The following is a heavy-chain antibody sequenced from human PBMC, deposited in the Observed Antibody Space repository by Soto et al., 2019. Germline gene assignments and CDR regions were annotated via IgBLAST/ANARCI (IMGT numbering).Heavy chain of an antibody. CDR2: IYYSGST. D-gene: IGHD2-2*01. CDR3: ARFGVGYCSSTSCSSFDY. Sequence: PSETLSLTCTVSGGSISSSSYYWGWIRQPPGKGLEWIGSIYYSGSTYYNPSLKSRVTISVDTSKNQFSLKLSSVTAADTAVYYCARFGVGYCSSTSCSSFDYWGQGTLVTVYS. V-gene: IGHV4-39*01. J-gene: IGHJ4*02. CDR1: GGSISSSSYY.